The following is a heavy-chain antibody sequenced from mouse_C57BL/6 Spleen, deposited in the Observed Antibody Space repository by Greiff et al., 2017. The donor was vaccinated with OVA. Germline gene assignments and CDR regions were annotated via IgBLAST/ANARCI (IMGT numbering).Heavy chain of an antibody. CDR1: GYTFTSYW. J-gene: IGHJ4*01. CDR2: IYPGSGSP. V-gene: IGHV1-55*01. Sequence: VQLQQPGAELVKPGASVKMSCKASGYTFTSYWITWVKQRPGQGLEWIGDIYPGSGSPNYNEKFKSKATLTVDTSSSTAYMQLSSLTSEDSAVYYCARTGTWYAMDYWGQGTSVTVSS. D-gene: IGHD4-1*01. CDR3: ARTGTWYAMDY.